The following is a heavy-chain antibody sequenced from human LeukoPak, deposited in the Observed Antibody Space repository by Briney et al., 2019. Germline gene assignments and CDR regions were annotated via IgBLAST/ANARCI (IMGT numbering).Heavy chain of an antibody. Sequence: PGGSLRLSCAASGFTFSSYAMSWVRQAPGKGLEWVSAISGSGGSTYYADSVKGRFTISRDNSKNTLYLQMNSLRAEDTAVYYCAKTPLPPLPRQLLGWFDPRGQGTLVTVSS. J-gene: IGHJ5*02. D-gene: IGHD2-2*01. CDR1: GFTFSSYA. CDR2: ISGSGGST. CDR3: AKTPLPPLPRQLLGWFDP. V-gene: IGHV3-23*01.